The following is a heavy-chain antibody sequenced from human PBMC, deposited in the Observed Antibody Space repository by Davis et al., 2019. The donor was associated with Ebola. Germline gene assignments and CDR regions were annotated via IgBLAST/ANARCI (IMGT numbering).Heavy chain of an antibody. V-gene: IGHV3-23*01. J-gene: IGHJ6*02. CDR3: ARDSFGYSYGGHYYGMDV. CDR2: TTLSGGST. CDR1: GFTFDDYA. Sequence: GESLKISCTASGFTFDDYAMTWVRQAPGKGLEWVSATTLSGGSTYYADSVKGRFTISRDNSRNTLYLQMNSLRAEDTAVYYCARDSFGYSYGGHYYGMDVWGQGTTVTVSS. D-gene: IGHD5-18*01.